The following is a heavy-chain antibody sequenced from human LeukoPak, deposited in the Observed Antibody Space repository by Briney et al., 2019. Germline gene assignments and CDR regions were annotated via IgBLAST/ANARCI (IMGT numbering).Heavy chain of an antibody. Sequence: ASVKVSCTASGYTFTNYGISWVRQAPGQGLEWMGWISAYNGNTNYAQKLQGRVTMTRDTSISTAYMELSRQRSDDTAVYYCARLGYCSGGSCYPPTDAFDIWGQGTMVTVSS. V-gene: IGHV1-18*01. CDR3: ARLGYCSGGSCYPPTDAFDI. J-gene: IGHJ3*02. CDR2: ISAYNGNT. D-gene: IGHD2-15*01. CDR1: GYTFTNYG.